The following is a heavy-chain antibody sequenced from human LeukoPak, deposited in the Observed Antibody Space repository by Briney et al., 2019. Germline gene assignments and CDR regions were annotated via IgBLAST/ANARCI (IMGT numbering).Heavy chain of an antibody. CDR1: GFTLGDYA. J-gene: IGHJ4*02. CDR3: TRVFYDFWSGYYMHDY. D-gene: IGHD3-3*01. Sequence: GGSLRLSCTASGFTLGDYAMSWVRQAPGKGLEWVGFIRSKAYGGTTEYAASVKGRFTISRDDSKSIAYLQMNSLKTEDTAVYYCTRVFYDFWSGYYMHDYWGQGTLVTVSS. V-gene: IGHV3-49*04. CDR2: IRSKAYGGTT.